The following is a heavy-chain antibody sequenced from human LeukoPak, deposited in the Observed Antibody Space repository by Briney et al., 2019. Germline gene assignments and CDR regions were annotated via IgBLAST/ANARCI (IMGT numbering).Heavy chain of an antibody. CDR2: IYHSGST. V-gene: IGHV4-38-2*02. J-gene: IGHJ5*02. CDR3: ARDALGYCSSTSCYLGWFDP. D-gene: IGHD2-2*01. CDR1: GYSISSGYY. Sequence: SETLSLTCTVSGYSISSGYYWGWIRQPPGKGLEWIGSIYHSGSTYYNPSLKSRVTISVDTSKDQFSLKLSSVTAADTAVYYCARDALGYCSSTSCYLGWFDPWGQGTLVTVSS.